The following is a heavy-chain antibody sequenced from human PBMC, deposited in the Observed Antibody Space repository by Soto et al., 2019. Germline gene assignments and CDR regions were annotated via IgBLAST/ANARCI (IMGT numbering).Heavy chain of an antibody. CDR3: AREDGYCTTTYCSNWFAP. D-gene: IGHD2-8*01. J-gene: IGHJ5*02. CDR2: SSTNSDYR. V-gene: IGHV1-18*04. Sequence: GASVKVLCKASGYRFTTYRITWVRQAPGRGLEWMGSSSTNSDYRNYAEKFQGRVTMTTDASTTTAYMELRSLTSDDTAVYFCAREDGYCTTTYCSNWFAPWGQGSQVTVSS. CDR1: GYRFTTYR.